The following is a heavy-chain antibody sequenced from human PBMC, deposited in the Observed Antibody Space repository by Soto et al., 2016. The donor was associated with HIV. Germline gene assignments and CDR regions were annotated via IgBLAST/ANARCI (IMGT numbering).Heavy chain of an antibody. J-gene: IGHJ3*02. D-gene: IGHD2-2*01. Sequence: QVQLVQSGAEVKKPGASVKVSCKASGYTFTTYSIHWARQAPGQGLEWVGLINPSGGDTRNAQKFQGRVTMTRDTSTSTVYMELSSLISEDTAVYYCARVPIRSRAFDIWGQGTMVTVSS. CDR1: GYTFTTYS. V-gene: IGHV1-46*01. CDR3: ARVPIRSRAFDI. CDR2: INPSGGDT.